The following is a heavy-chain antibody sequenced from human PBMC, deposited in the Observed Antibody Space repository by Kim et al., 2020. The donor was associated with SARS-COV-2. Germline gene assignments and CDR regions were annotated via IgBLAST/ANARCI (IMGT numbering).Heavy chain of an antibody. CDR2: ISWNSGSI. Sequence: GGSLRLSCAASGFTFDDYAMHWVRQAPGKGLEWVSGISWNSGSIGYADSVKGRFTISRDNAKNSLYLQMNSLRAEDTALYYCASLGGVILGYYYYGMDVWGQGTTVTGSS. J-gene: IGHJ6*02. V-gene: IGHV3-9*01. D-gene: IGHD3-10*01. CDR1: GFTFDDYA. CDR3: ASLGGVILGYYYYGMDV.